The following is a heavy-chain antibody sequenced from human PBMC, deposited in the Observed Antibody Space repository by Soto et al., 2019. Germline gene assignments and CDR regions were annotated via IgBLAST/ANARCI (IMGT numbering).Heavy chain of an antibody. D-gene: IGHD4-17*01. V-gene: IGHV3-30*18. CDR3: AKLSPMTTVTAYFDY. CDR2: ISYDGSNK. J-gene: IGHJ4*02. Sequence: GGSLRLSCAASGFTFSSYGMHWVRQAPGKGLEWVAVISYDGSNKYYADSVKGRFTISRDNSKNTLYLQMNSLRAEDTAVYYCAKLSPMTTVTAYFDYWGQGTLVTVSS. CDR1: GFTFSSYG.